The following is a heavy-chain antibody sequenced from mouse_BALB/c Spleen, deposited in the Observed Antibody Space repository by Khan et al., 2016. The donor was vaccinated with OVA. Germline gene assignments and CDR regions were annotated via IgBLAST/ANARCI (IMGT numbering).Heavy chain of an antibody. CDR2: ISSGGSYT. D-gene: IGHD1-1*01. CDR3: TRPRGYYGNNHYFDY. J-gene: IGHJ2*01. V-gene: IGHV5-6-4*01. Sequence: EVELVESGGGLVRPGGSLKLSCAASGFSFSSYSMSWVRQTPEKRLEWVATISSGGSYTYYPASVKGRFTFSRDNARNTMYLQMSSLKSEETAMFYCTRPRGYYGNNHYFDYWGQGTTLTVSS. CDR1: GFSFSSYS.